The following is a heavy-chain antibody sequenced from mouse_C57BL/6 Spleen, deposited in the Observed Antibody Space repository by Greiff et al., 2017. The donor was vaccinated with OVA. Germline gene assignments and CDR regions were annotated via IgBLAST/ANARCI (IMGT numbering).Heavy chain of an antibody. CDR3: ARPETGSWYFDV. J-gene: IGHJ1*03. CDR2: ISSGSSTI. CDR1: GFTFSDYG. D-gene: IGHD4-1*01. V-gene: IGHV5-17*01. Sequence: EVNVVESGGGLVKPGGSLKLSCAASGFTFSDYGMHWVRQAPEKGLEWVAYISSGSSTIYYADTVKGRFTISRDNAKNTLFLQMTSLRSEDTAMYYCARPETGSWYFDVWGTGTTVTVSS.